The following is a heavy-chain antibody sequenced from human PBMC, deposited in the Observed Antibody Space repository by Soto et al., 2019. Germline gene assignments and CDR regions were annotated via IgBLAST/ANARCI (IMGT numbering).Heavy chain of an antibody. Sequence: SGPTLVNPTQTLTLTCSCSGFSLTTSGVDVGWIRQPPGKALEWLALIFWDDDKRYSPSLKNRLTITKDTSKNQVVLTMTNMDPVDTATYYCAHARIAVAGPYNWFDPWGQGTLVTVSS. CDR3: AHARIAVAGPYNWFDP. J-gene: IGHJ5*02. CDR1: GFSLTTSGVD. D-gene: IGHD6-19*01. CDR2: IFWDDDK. V-gene: IGHV2-5*02.